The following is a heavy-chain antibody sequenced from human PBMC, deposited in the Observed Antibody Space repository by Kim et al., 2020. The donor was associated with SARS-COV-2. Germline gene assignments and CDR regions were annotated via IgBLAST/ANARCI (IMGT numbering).Heavy chain of an antibody. V-gene: IGHV3-21*01. Sequence: GGSLRLSCAASGFTFSSYSMNWVRQAPGKGLEWVSSISSSSSYIYYADSVKGRFTISRDNAKNSLYLQMNSLRAEDTAVYYCARVRGRNCSSTSCYGGGYDDFDYWGQGTLVTVSS. CDR1: GFTFSSYS. CDR2: ISSSSSYI. J-gene: IGHJ4*02. D-gene: IGHD2-2*01. CDR3: ARVRGRNCSSTSCYGGGYDDFDY.